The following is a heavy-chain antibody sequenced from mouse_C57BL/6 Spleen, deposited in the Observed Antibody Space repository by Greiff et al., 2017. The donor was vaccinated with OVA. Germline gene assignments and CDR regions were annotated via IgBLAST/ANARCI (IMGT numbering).Heavy chain of an antibody. D-gene: IGHD1-1*01. J-gene: IGHJ3*01. V-gene: IGHV1-53*01. CDR1: GYTFTSYW. CDR3: ARDLITTEGFAY. CDR2: INPSNGGT. Sequence: QVQLQQPGTELVKPGASVKLSCKASGYTFTSYWMHWVKQRPGQGLEWIGKINPSNGGTNYNEKFKSKATLTVDKSSSTAYMQLSSLTSEDSAVYYCARDLITTEGFAYWGQGTLVTVSA.